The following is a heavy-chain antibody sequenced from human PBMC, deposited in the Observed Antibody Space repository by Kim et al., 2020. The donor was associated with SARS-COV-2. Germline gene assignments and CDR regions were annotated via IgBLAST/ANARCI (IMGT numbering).Heavy chain of an antibody. V-gene: IGHV1-24*01. D-gene: IGHD2-21*02. CDR3: ATVNPIYCGGDCYSHALHI. CDR1: GHTLTELS. CDR2: FDREGGET. Sequence: ASVKVSCKVSGHTLTELSIHWVRQAPGKGLEWMGGFDREGGETIYAQNFQGRVTMTEDTSTETSYMDLSSLRSEDTAVYYCATVNPIYCGGDCYSHALHIWGQGTMVTVSS. J-gene: IGHJ3*02.